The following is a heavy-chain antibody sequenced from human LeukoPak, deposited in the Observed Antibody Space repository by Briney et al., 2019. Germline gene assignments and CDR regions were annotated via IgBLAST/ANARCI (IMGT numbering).Heavy chain of an antibody. V-gene: IGHV3-7*01. CDR2: IKQDGSEK. CDR1: GFTFSGST. J-gene: IGHJ6*03. D-gene: IGHD5-18*01. CDR3: ARDLGYSYGPYYYYYMDV. Sequence: GGSLKLSCAASGFTFSGSTVQWVRQASGRGLEWVANIKQDGSEKYYVDSVKGRFTISRDNAKNSLYLQMNSLRAEDTAVYYCARDLGYSYGPYYYYYMDVWGKGTTVTVSS.